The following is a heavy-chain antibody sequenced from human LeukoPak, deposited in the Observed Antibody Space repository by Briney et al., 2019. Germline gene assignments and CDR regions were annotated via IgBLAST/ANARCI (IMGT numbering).Heavy chain of an antibody. J-gene: IGHJ6*02. CDR2: IYYSGST. D-gene: IGHD4-23*01. Sequence: SETLSLTCTVSGGSISSYYWSWIRQPPGKGLEWIGYIYYSGSTNYNPSLKSRVTISVDTSKNQFSLKLSSVTAADTAVYYCARAYGGYYYYGMDVWGQGTTVTVSS. V-gene: IGHV4-59*01. CDR3: ARAYGGYYYYGMDV. CDR1: GGSISSYY.